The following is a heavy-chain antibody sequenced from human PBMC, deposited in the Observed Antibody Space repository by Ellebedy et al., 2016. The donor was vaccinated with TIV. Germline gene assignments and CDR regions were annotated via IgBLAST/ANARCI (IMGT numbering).Heavy chain of an antibody. CDR2: FSNNADAT. D-gene: IGHD6-19*01. CDR3: PRANRAAGSPNSLIDY. CDR1: GFTFSSHA. Sequence: GESLKISCAASGFTFSSHAMSWVRHAPGKGLEWVSVFSNNADATYYADPVKGGFTISRNNSKNTVYLQMNSLRAEDTALYYCPRANRAAGSPNSLIDYWGQGILVTVSS. V-gene: IGHV3-23*01. J-gene: IGHJ4*02.